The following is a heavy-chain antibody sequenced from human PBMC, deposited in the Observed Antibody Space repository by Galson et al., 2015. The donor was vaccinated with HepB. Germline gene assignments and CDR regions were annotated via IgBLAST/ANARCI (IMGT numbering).Heavy chain of an antibody. CDR1: GFTVSSNY. CDR2: IYSGGST. CDR3: ARGDGENYGDHEGFDY. V-gene: IGHV3-66*02. D-gene: IGHD4-17*01. Sequence: SLRLSCAASGFTVSSNYMSWVRQAPGKGLEWVSVIYSGGSTYYADSVKGRFTISRDNSKNTLYLQMNSLRAEDTAVYYCARGDGENYGDHEGFDYWGQGTLVTVSS. J-gene: IGHJ4*02.